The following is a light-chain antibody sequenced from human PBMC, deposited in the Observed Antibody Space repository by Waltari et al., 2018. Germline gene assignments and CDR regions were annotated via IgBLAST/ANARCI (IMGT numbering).Light chain of an antibody. CDR3: QVWDSGHFPR. Sequence: SSVLTQPPSVSVAPGQTAIISCGGNNIGFKSVHWHQQKPGQAPVLVMFDDTDRPSGFPERFSGSKSGNTATLSISRVEVDDEADFYCQVWDSGHFPRFGGGTKLTVL. CDR2: DDT. CDR1: NIGFKS. J-gene: IGLJ2*01. V-gene: IGLV3-21*02.